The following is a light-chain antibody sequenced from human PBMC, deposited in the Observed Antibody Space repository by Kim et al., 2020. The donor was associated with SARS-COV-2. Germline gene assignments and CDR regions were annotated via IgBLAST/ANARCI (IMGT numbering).Light chain of an antibody. Sequence: SPGERATLFCRASQSFSRSYLAWYQQHPGQPPRLLIYAAFNRATGIPDRFSGGGSGTDFTLTISRVEPGDFAVYYCQQYGSSQWTFGQGTKLEI. CDR2: AAF. CDR1: QSFSRSY. V-gene: IGKV3-20*01. CDR3: QQYGSSQWT. J-gene: IGKJ1*01.